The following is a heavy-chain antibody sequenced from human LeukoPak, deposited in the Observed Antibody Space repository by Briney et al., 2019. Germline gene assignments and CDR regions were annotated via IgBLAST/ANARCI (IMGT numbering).Heavy chain of an antibody. CDR1: GFTFSDYW. D-gene: IGHD3-10*01. V-gene: IGHV3-74*01. Sequence: PGGSLRLSCAASGFTFSDYWMHWVRQAPGKGLVWVSHINEDGSSTSYADSVKGRFTISRDNAKNTLYLQMNSLRAEDTAVYYCAKGIGYYGSGSYELYYYGMDVWGQGTTVTVSS. CDR2: INEDGSST. CDR3: AKGIGYYGSGSYELYYYGMDV. J-gene: IGHJ6*02.